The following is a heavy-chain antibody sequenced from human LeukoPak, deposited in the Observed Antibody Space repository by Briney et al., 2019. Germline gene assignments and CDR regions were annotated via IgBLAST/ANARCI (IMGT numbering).Heavy chain of an antibody. V-gene: IGHV4-30-4*01. J-gene: IGHJ3*02. CDR2: IYYSGST. Sequence: PSQTLSLTCTVSGGSISSGDYYWSWIRQPPGKGLEWIGYIYYSGSTYYNPSLKSRVTISVDTSKNQFSLKLSSVTAADTAVYYCAGGVELLLYAFDIWGQGTMVTVSS. CDR3: AGGVELLLYAFDI. D-gene: IGHD1-26*01. CDR1: GGSISSGDYY.